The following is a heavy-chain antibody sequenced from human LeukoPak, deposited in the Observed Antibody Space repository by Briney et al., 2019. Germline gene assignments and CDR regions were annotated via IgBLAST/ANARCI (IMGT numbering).Heavy chain of an antibody. CDR3: ARGVYGGFYFDS. Sequence: SQTLSLTCTVSGGSISSGSYYWSWIRQPAGKGLEWIGRIYTSGSTDYNPSLKSRVTISVDPFKNQFSLKLSSVTAADTAVYFCARGVYGGFYFDSWGQGTLVTVSS. CDR2: IYTSGST. CDR1: GGSISSGSYY. V-gene: IGHV4-61*02. J-gene: IGHJ4*02. D-gene: IGHD5/OR15-5a*01.